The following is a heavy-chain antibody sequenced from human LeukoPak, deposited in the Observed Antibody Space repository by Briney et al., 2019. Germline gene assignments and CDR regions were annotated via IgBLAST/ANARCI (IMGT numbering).Heavy chain of an antibody. CDR2: ITTRGGNT. V-gene: IGHV3-23*01. J-gene: IGHJ4*02. Sequence: GGSLRLSCAGSGFMFNMYALSWVRQAPGKGLEWVSGITTRGGNTYYADSVKGRLTISRDNSKNTLYLQMNSLRAEDTAVYYCAKGLRGSSGWYGDYWGQGTLVTVSS. CDR3: AKGLRGSSGWYGDY. D-gene: IGHD6-19*01. CDR1: GFMFNMYA.